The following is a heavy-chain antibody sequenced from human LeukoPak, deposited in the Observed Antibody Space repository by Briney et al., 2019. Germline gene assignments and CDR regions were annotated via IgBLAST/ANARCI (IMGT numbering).Heavy chain of an antibody. CDR3: ARDLAGYNSFDY. Sequence: GGSLRLSCAASGFTFSSNYMSWVRQAPGKGLEWVSSIYSGGSTYYTDSVKGRFTISRDNSKNTLYLKMNSLRAEDTAVYYCARDLAGYNSFDYWGQGTLVTVSS. CDR2: IYSGGST. V-gene: IGHV3-66*01. D-gene: IGHD5-24*01. J-gene: IGHJ4*02. CDR1: GFTFSSNY.